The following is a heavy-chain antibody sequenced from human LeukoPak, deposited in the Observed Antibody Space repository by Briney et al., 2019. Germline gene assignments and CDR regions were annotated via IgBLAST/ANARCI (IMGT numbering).Heavy chain of an antibody. CDR2: MNNNSGNT. D-gene: IGHD2-2*01. Sequence: PEASVKVSCKASGYTFTSYDMNWVRQAGGQGLEWMGWMNNNSGNTGYAEKFQDRVTMTRNTSISTAYMELSSLRSEDTAVYHCARGKGYCSSIGCYNWFDPWGQGTLVTVSS. J-gene: IGHJ5*02. V-gene: IGHV1-8*02. CDR3: ARGKGYCSSIGCYNWFDP. CDR1: GYTFTSYD.